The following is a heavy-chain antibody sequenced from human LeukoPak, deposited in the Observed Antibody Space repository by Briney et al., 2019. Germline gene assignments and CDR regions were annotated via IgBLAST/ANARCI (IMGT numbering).Heavy chain of an antibody. CDR1: GGSFSGYY. J-gene: IGHJ4*02. CDR2: VSHGGNT. CDR3: ARDVAQANYDTSGYPFDY. V-gene: IGHV4-38-2*02. Sequence: SETLSLTCAVYGGSFSGYYWAWIRQPPGKGLEWIGSVSHGGNTYYNPSLQSRVTVSVHTSKNQFSLTVNSVTAADTAVYYCARDVAQANYDTSGYPFDYWGQGILVTVSS. D-gene: IGHD3-22*01.